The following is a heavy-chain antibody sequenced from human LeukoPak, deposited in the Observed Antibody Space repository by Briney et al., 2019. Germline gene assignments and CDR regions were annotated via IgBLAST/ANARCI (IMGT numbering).Heavy chain of an antibody. CDR1: GFIISDYY. Sequence: PGGSLRLSCAASGFIISDYYMSWIRQAPKKGLEWVSYMSGSGNTIYYADSLRGRFTISRDNAKNSQYLQMNSLRAEDTAVYYCARIKRDGGVSAFDIWGQGTMVTVSS. CDR2: MSGSGNTI. D-gene: IGHD2-8*02. CDR3: ARIKRDGGVSAFDI. V-gene: IGHV3-11*01. J-gene: IGHJ3*02.